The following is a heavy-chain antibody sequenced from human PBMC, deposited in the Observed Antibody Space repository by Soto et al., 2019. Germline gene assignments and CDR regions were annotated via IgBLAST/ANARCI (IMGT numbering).Heavy chain of an antibody. Sequence: QVQLVESGGGVVQPGRSLRLSCAASGFTFSSYGMHWVRQAPGKGLEWVAVISDDGSNKYYADSVKGRFTISRDNSKNTLYLQMNSLRAEDPAVYYCARTDGLYSSGWSDDAFDIWGQGTMVTVSS. D-gene: IGHD6-19*01. V-gene: IGHV3-30*03. CDR3: ARTDGLYSSGWSDDAFDI. CDR1: GFTFSSYG. CDR2: ISDDGSNK. J-gene: IGHJ3*02.